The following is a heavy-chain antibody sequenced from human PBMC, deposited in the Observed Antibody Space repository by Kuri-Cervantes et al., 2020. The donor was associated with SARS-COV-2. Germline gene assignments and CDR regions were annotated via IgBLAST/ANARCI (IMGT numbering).Heavy chain of an antibody. D-gene: IGHD6-13*01. CDR3: ARGTLQQLVRNWFDP. J-gene: IGHJ5*02. CDR1: GGTFSSYA. Sequence: ASVKVSCKASGGTFSSYAISWVRQAPGQGLEWMGIINPGGGSTSYAQKFQGRVTMTRDTSTSTVYMELSSLRSDDTAVYYCARGTLQQLVRNWFDPWGQGTLVTVSS. CDR2: INPGGGST. V-gene: IGHV1-46*01.